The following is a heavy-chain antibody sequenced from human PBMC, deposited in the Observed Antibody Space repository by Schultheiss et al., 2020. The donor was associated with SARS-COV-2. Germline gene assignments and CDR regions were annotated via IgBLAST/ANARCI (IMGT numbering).Heavy chain of an antibody. Sequence: ASVKVSCKASGYTFTGYYMHWVRQAPGQGLEWMGRINPNSGGTNYAQKFQGRVTMTRDTSISTAYMELSRLRSDDTAVYYCARGGTRHYYYYGMDVWGQGTMVTVSS. J-gene: IGHJ6*02. CDR2: INPNSGGT. D-gene: IGHD1/OR15-1a*01. V-gene: IGHV1-2*06. CDR3: ARGGTRHYYYYGMDV. CDR1: GYTFTGYY.